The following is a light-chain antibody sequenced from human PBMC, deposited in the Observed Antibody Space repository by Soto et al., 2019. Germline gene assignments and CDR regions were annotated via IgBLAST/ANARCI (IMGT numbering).Light chain of an antibody. CDR2: GAS. CDR3: QQYVTSRIT. J-gene: IGKJ5*01. CDR1: QSVSSNY. V-gene: IGKV3-20*01. Sequence: EIVVTQSPGTLSLSPGERATLSCRASQSVSSNYLAWYQQKPGQAPRLLIYGASSRASDIPDRFSGSGSGTDFTLIISRLEPEDFAMYYCQQYVTSRITFGQGTRLEIK.